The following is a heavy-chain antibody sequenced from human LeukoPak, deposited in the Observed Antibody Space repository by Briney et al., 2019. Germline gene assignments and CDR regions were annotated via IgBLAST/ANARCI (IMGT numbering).Heavy chain of an antibody. CDR2: IYTSGST. D-gene: IGHD1-1*01. Sequence: SETLSLIRTVSGGSISSYYWSWIRQPAGKGLEWIGRIYTSGSTNYNPSLKSRVTMSVDTSKNQFSLKLSSVTAADTAVYYCARGTEEYYYYYMDVWGKGTTVTVSS. CDR1: GGSISSYY. V-gene: IGHV4-4*07. CDR3: ARGTEEYYYYYMDV. J-gene: IGHJ6*03.